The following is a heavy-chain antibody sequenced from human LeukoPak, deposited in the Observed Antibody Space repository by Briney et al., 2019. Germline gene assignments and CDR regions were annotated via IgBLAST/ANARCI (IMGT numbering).Heavy chain of an antibody. CDR3: ARQTGSGLFILP. V-gene: IGHV4-39*01. CDR2: IYYSGNT. D-gene: IGHD3/OR15-3a*01. J-gene: IGHJ4*02. CDR1: VVSISSSNSY. Sequence: SETLSLTCTVSVVSISSSNSYWGWIRQPPGKGLECIGSIYYSGNTYYNASLKSQVPISIDTSKNHFSLRLTSVTAADTAVYYCARQTGSGLFILPGGQGTLVTVSS.